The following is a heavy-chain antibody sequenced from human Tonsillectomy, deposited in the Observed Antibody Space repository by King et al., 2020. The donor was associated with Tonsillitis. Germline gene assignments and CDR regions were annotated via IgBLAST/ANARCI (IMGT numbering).Heavy chain of an antibody. CDR2: ISYDGSNN. CDR1: GFTFTTYA. Sequence: VQLVESGGGVVQPGRSLRLSCAASGFTFTTYAMHLVRQAPGKGLEWVAFISYDGSNNSYTDSVKGRYTISRDNSKNTLYLQMNSLSAEDTAVYYCARAGFCDSTSCYRYYYYMDVWGKGTTVTVSS. CDR3: ARAGFCDSTSCYRYYYYMDV. J-gene: IGHJ6*03. D-gene: IGHD2-2*01. V-gene: IGHV3-30-3*01.